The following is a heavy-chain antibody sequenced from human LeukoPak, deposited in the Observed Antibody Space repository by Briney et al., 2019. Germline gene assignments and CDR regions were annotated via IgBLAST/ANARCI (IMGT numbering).Heavy chain of an antibody. CDR3: ARWGDCSRTSCYGSSRWFDP. J-gene: IGHJ5*02. CDR2: ISAYNGNT. D-gene: IGHD2-2*01. V-gene: IGHV1-18*01. Sequence: ASVKVSCKASGYTFTSYGISWVRQAPGQGLEWMGWISAYNGNTNYAQKLQDRVTMTTDTSTSTAYMELRSLRSDDTAVYYCARWGDCSRTSCYGSSRWFDPWGQGTLVTVSS. CDR1: GYTFTSYG.